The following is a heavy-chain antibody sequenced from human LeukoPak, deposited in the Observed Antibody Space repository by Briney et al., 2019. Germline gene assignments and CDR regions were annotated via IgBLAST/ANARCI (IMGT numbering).Heavy chain of an antibody. CDR2: ISSSSSII. CDR3: AREPYYYDSSGYYDY. Sequence: GALRLSCAASGFTFSSYSMNWVRQAPGKGLEWVSYISSSSSIIYYADSVKGRFTISRDNAKNSLYLQMNSLRDEDTAVYYCAREPYYYDSSGYYDYWGQGTLVTVSS. V-gene: IGHV3-48*02. J-gene: IGHJ4*02. D-gene: IGHD3-22*01. CDR1: GFTFSSYS.